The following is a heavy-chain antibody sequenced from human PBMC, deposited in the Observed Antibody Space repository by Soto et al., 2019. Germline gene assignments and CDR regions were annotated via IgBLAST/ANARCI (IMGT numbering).Heavy chain of an antibody. J-gene: IGHJ3*02. CDR1: GGSISSGGYY. CDR2: IYYSGST. CDR3: ARASGYCSSTSCYVYAFDI. Sequence: SETLSLTCTVSGGSISSGGYYWSWIRQHPGKGLEWIGYIYYSGSTYYNPSLKSRVTISVDTSKNQFSLKLSSVTAADTAVYYCARASGYCSSTSCYVYAFDIWGQGTMVTVSS. V-gene: IGHV4-31*03. D-gene: IGHD2-2*01.